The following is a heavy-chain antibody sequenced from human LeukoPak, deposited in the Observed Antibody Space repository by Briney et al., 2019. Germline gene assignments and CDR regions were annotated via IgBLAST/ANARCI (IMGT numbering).Heavy chain of an antibody. V-gene: IGHV3-48*02. D-gene: IGHD6-13*01. CDR1: GFTFSSHW. J-gene: IGHJ6*03. CDR3: ARRTMSIAAAGTGYYYYMDV. CDR2: ISSSSSTI. Sequence: PGGSLRLSCAASGFTFSSHWMHWVRQAPGKGLEWVSYISSSSSTIYYADSVKGRFTISRDNAKNSLYLQMNSLRDEDTAVYYCARRTMSIAAAGTGYYYYMDVWGKGTTVTVSS.